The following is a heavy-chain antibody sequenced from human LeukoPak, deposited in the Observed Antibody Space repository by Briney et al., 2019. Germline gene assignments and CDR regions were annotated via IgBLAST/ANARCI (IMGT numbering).Heavy chain of an antibody. J-gene: IGHJ4*02. Sequence: PGGSLRLSCAASGFTFSPYNMNWVRQAPGKGLEWVSAISSSSSYIYYADSVKGRFTISRDNAKNSLYLQMNSLRAEDTAVYYCAKNAISNSCLDGGTFDYWGQGTLVTVSS. CDR3: AKNAISNSCLDGGTFDY. CDR2: ISSSSSYI. V-gene: IGHV3-21*04. CDR1: GFTFSPYN. D-gene: IGHD3-16*01.